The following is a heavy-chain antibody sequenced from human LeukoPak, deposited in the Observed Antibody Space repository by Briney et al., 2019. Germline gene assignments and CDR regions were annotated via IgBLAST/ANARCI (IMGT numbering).Heavy chain of an antibody. CDR1: GYSISSGYH. Sequence: PSETLSLTCAVSGYSISSGYHWGWIRQPPGKGLEWIGYIHHSGTTDYNPSLKSRVIMLVDTTKNQFSLKVGSLTAADTAVYYCARRLGVITRDAYDIWGQGTMVIVSS. J-gene: IGHJ3*02. V-gene: IGHV4-38-2*01. D-gene: IGHD3-3*01. CDR2: IHHSGTT. CDR3: ARRLGVITRDAYDI.